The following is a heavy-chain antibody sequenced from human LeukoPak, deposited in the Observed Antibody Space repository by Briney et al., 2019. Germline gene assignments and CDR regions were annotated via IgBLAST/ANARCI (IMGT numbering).Heavy chain of an antibody. CDR1: GFTFSSCG. Sequence: GGSLRLSCAASGFTFSSCGMHWVRQAPGKGLEWVAVISYDGSNKYYADSVRGRFTISRDNPKNTLYLQMNSLRAEDTAVYYCAKAGCSSTSCYGDYYYYGMDVWGQGTTVTVSS. V-gene: IGHV3-30*18. CDR2: ISYDGSNK. D-gene: IGHD2-2*01. CDR3: AKAGCSSTSCYGDYYYYGMDV. J-gene: IGHJ6*02.